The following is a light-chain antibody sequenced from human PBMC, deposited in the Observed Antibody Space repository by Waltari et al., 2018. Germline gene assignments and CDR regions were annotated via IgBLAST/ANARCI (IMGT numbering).Light chain of an antibody. CDR2: DVS. CDR1: SSDVGGYNY. CDR3: SSYISSSTLEV. Sequence: QSALTQPASVSGSPGQSITISCTGTSSDVGGYNYVSWYQQHPGKAPKLMIFDVSNRPSGVSKRFSGSKSGNTSSLTISVLQAEEEADYYCSSYISSSTLEVFGGGTRLTVL. V-gene: IGLV2-14*03. J-gene: IGLJ3*02.